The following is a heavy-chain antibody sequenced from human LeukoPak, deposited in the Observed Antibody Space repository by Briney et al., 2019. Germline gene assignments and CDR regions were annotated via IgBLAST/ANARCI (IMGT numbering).Heavy chain of an antibody. J-gene: IGHJ3*01. CDR2: IYSSGST. Sequence: SETLSLTCTVSGGSISSGSNYWGWIRQPPGKTLEWIGSIYSSGSTYYNSSLKSRVIILIDTSKNHFSLTLSSVTAADTAVYYCTRSDGYGLVGIWGQGTMVTVSS. V-gene: IGHV4-39*07. D-gene: IGHD3-10*01. CDR1: GGSISSGSNY. CDR3: TRSDGYGLVGI.